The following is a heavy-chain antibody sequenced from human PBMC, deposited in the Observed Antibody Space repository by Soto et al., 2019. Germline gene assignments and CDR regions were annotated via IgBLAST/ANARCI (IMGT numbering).Heavy chain of an antibody. CDR1: GASTVSHYH. Sequence: QVQLQESGPGLVKPSQTLSLTCSVSGASTVSHYHWTWIRQPPGTGLEWMGYIFNSGTTFYNPSLTSRLSISMDTSGNHFSLELRSVTAADTAVYYWALAMGPTTGLDYWGHGNLVTVSS. V-gene: IGHV4-31*02. D-gene: IGHD1-26*01. J-gene: IGHJ4*01. CDR3: ALAMGPTTGLDY. CDR2: IFNSGTT.